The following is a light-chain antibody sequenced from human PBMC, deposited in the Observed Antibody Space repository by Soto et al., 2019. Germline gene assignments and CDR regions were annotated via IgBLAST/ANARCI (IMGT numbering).Light chain of an antibody. CDR1: QSVSSN. J-gene: IGKJ1*01. CDR2: GAS. Sequence: EIVLTQSPGTLSLSPGERATLSCRASQSVSSNLVWYQQKPGQAPRLLIYGASTRATGIPARFSGSGSGTEFTLTISSLQSEDFAVYYCQQYNIWPRTFGQGTKVDIK. V-gene: IGKV3-15*01. CDR3: QQYNIWPRT.